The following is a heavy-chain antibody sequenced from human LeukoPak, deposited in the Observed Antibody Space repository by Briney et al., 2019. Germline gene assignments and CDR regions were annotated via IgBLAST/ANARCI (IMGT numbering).Heavy chain of an antibody. Sequence: SETLSLTCTVSGGSISSSSYYWGWIRQPPGKGLEWIGSIYYSGSTYYNPSLKSRVTISVDTSKNQFSLKLSSVTAADTAVYYCARAGRITMIVVALRSDAFDIWGQGTMVTVSS. V-gene: IGHV4-39*07. CDR3: ARAGRITMIVVALRSDAFDI. D-gene: IGHD3-22*01. CDR1: GGSISSSSYY. J-gene: IGHJ3*02. CDR2: IYYSGST.